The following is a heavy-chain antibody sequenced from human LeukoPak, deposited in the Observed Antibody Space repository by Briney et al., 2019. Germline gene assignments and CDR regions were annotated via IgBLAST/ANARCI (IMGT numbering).Heavy chain of an antibody. CDR2: SYNGDTS. Sequence: GRSLRLSCAASGFIFSDNAMHWVRQAPGKGLEWVAISYNGDTSQHAESVKGRFTISRDNAKNSLYLQMNSLRGEDTAVYYCAREATGFDFWGQGTLVTVFS. CDR1: GFIFSDNA. V-gene: IGHV3-69-1*02. CDR3: AREATGFDF. J-gene: IGHJ4*02.